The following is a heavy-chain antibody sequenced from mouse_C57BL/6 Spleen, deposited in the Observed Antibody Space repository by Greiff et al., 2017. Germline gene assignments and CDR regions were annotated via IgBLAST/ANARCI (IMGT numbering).Heavy chain of an antibody. CDR3: ARSRDGYPYAMDY. CDR2: IHPNSGST. V-gene: IGHV1-64*01. Sequence: QVQLQQPGAELVKPGASVKLSCKASGYTFTSYWMHWVKQRPGQGLEWIGMIHPNSGSTNYNEKFKSKATLTVDKSSSTAYLQLSSLTSEDSAVYYCARSRDGYPYAMDYWGKGTSVTVSS. J-gene: IGHJ4*01. D-gene: IGHD2-3*01. CDR1: GYTFTSYW.